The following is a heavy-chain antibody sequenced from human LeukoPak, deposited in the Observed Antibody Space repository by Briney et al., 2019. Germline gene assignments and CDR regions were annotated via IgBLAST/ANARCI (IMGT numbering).Heavy chain of an antibody. CDR2: IKQDGSEK. V-gene: IGHV3-7*01. D-gene: IGHD2-2*01. J-gene: IGHJ4*02. Sequence: GRSQGLSCAASGWTCSSYWMSWCRQAPGKGRDWVGNIKQDGSEKYYVASVKVRSTISRDKAKNSLYLQMNSLRAEDTAVYYCARETFYCSSTSCYDEAFDYWGQGTLVTVSS. CDR3: ARETFYCSSTSCYDEAFDY. CDR1: GWTCSSYW.